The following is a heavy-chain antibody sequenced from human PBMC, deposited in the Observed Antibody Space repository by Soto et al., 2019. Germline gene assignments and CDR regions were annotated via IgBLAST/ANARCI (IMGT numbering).Heavy chain of an antibody. CDR2: ISYDGSNK. CDR1: GFTFSSYA. CDR3: ARDFVLWFEETHLFDY. D-gene: IGHD3-10*01. Sequence: GGSLRLSCAASGFTFSSYAMHWVRQAPGKGLEWVAVISYDGSNKYYADSVKGRFTISRDNSKNTLYLQMNSLRAEDTAVYYCARDFVLWFEETHLFDYWGQGT. J-gene: IGHJ4*02. V-gene: IGHV3-30-3*01.